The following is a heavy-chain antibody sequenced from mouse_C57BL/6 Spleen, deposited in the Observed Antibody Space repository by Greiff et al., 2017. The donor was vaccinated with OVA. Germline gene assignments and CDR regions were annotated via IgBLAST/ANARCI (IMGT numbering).Heavy chain of an antibody. CDR3: ILITTVVAFDY. V-gene: IGHV14-4*01. CDR1: GFNITDDY. Sequence: EVQLQQSGAELVRPGASVKLSCTASGFNITDDYMHWVKQRPEQGLEWIGWIDPENGDTEYASKFQGKATITADTSSNTAYLQLSSLTSEDTAVYYCILITTVVAFDYWGQGTTLTVSS. D-gene: IGHD1-1*01. J-gene: IGHJ2*01. CDR2: IDPENGDT.